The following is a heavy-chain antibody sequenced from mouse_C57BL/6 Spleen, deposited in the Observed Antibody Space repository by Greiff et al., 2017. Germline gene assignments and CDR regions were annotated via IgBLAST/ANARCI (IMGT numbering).Heavy chain of an antibody. CDR3: ARRDYGSPDY. V-gene: IGHV1-61*01. CDR1: GYTFTSYW. J-gene: IGHJ2*01. CDR2: IYPSDSET. D-gene: IGHD1-1*01. Sequence: QVQLQQPVAELVRPGSSVKLSCTASGYTFTSYWMDWVKQRPGQGLEWIGNIYPSDSETHYNQKFKDKATLTVDKSSSTAYMQLSSLTSEDSAVYYCARRDYGSPDYWGQGTTLTVSS.